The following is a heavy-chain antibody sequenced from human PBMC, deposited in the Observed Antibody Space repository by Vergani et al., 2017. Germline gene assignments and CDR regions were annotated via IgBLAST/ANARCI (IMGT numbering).Heavy chain of an antibody. J-gene: IGHJ4*02. Sequence: QVQLQESGPGLVKPSQTLSLTCTVSGGSISSGSYYWSWIRQPAGKGLEWIGRIYTSGSTNYNPSLKSRVTISVDTSKNQFSLKLSSVTAADTAVYYCAGIGDSGYDYTRGRFVYFYYWGEGTLVTVSS. V-gene: IGHV4-61*02. D-gene: IGHD5-12*01. CDR1: GGSISSGSYY. CDR2: IYTSGST. CDR3: AGIGDSGYDYTRGRFVYFYY.